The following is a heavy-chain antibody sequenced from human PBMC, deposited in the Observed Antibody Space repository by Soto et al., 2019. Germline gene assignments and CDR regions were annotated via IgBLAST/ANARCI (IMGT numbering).Heavy chain of an antibody. D-gene: IGHD6-6*01. J-gene: IGHJ6*02. CDR3: ARDRIAARRDHYYYYGMDV. CDR1: GFTVSSNY. Sequence: EVQLVESGGGLIQPGGSLRLSCAASGFTVSSNYMSWVRQAPGKGLEWVSVIYSGGSTYYADSVKGRFTISRDNSKNTLYLQMNSLRAEDTAVYYCARDRIAARRDHYYYYGMDVWGQGTTVTVSS. CDR2: IYSGGST. V-gene: IGHV3-53*01.